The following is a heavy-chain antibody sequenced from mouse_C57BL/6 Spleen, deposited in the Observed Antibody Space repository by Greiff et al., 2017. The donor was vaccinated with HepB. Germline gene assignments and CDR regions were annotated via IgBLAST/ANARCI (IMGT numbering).Heavy chain of an antibody. CDR3: AKEVEVYALGY. CDR1: GFSLTSYG. CDR2: IWSGGST. V-gene: IGHV2-5*01. D-gene: IGHD1-1*01. Sequence: VQLQQSGPGLVQPSQCLSITCTVSGFSLTSYGVHWVRQSPGKGLEWLGMIWSGGSTDYNAAFMSSLSITKDNSKSQVFLKMNSLQADDTAIYYFAKEVEVYALGYWGQGTSVTVSS. J-gene: IGHJ4*01.